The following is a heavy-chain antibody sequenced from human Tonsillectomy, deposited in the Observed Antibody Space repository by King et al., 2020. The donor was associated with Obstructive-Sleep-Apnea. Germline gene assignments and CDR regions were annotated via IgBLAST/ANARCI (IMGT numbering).Heavy chain of an antibody. V-gene: IGHV1-18*01. Sequence: VQLVQSGAEVKKPGASVKVSCKASDYSFLNYGISWVRQAPGQGLEWLGWISAYNGNTNYAQNLQDRVTMTTETSTSTAYMELRSLRSDDTAVYYCSRDRGFCNSPNCIPDATDVWGQGTTVTVSS. CDR3: SRDRGFCNSPNCIPDATDV. CDR1: DYSFLNYG. J-gene: IGHJ6*02. D-gene: IGHD2-2*01. CDR2: ISAYNGNT.